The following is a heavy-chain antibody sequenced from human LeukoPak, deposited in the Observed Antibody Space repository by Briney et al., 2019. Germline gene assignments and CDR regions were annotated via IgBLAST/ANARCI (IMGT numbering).Heavy chain of an antibody. Sequence: GGSLRLSCAASGFTFSSYAMHWVRQAPGKGLEWVAVISYDGSNKHYADSVKGRFTISRDNSKNTLYLQMNSLRAEDTAVYYCAEGGYDQDFDYWGQGSLVTVSS. CDR3: AEGGYDQDFDY. D-gene: IGHD5-12*01. CDR2: ISYDGSNK. V-gene: IGHV3-30-3*01. CDR1: GFTFSSYA. J-gene: IGHJ4*02.